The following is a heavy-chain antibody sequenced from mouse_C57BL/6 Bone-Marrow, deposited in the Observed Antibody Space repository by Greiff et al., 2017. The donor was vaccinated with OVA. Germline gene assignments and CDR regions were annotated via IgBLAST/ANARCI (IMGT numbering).Heavy chain of an antibody. CDR3: AIITTVYYAMDY. J-gene: IGHJ4*01. Sequence: EVQLQQSGGDLVKPGGSLKLSCAASGFTFSSYGMSWVRQTPDKRLEWVATISSGGSYTYYPDSVKGRFTISRDNAKNTLYLQMSSLKSEDTAMYYCAIITTVYYAMDYWGQGTSVTVSS. V-gene: IGHV5-6*01. CDR1: GFTFSSYG. D-gene: IGHD1-1*01. CDR2: ISSGGSYT.